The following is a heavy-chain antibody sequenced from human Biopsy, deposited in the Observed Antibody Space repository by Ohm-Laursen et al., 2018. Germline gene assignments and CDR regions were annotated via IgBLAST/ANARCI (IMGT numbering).Heavy chain of an antibody. D-gene: IGHD1-14*01. J-gene: IGHJ5*02. CDR1: GGSLSSYS. CDR2: IYTSGIT. CDR3: ARDRDRRGWFDP. Sequence: PSETLSLTCTVSGGSLSSYSWSWIRQPAGKGLEWIGQIYTSGITNYNPSLKSRVTMSVDTSTNKFSPRVSSVTAADTAVYYCARDRDRRGWFDPWGQGTLVTVSS. V-gene: IGHV4-4*07.